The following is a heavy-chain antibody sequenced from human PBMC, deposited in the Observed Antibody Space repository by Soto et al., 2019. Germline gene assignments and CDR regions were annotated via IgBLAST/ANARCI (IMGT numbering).Heavy chain of an antibody. V-gene: IGHV4-31*03. CDR1: HGSASSDPFY. CDR3: AMSGYGSREFDH. J-gene: IGHJ4*01. CDR2: IYYSGNT. D-gene: IGHD6-13*01. Sequence: LSHTYTVSHGSASSDPFYCTWIRQHPGKGLEYIGYIYYSGNTYYPPSLKSRVSISIDTSQNQFSLRLNSVTAADTAVYYCAMSGYGSREFDHWGQGTLVTVSS.